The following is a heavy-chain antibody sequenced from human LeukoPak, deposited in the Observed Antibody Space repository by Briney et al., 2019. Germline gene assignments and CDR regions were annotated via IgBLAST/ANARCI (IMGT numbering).Heavy chain of an antibody. Sequence: GGSLRLSCAASGFTFNNYAMSWIRQAPRQGLEWVSAITGRGDVTYYADSVKGRFTISRDNSKNTLSLQMDSLRAEDTAVYYCAKGSHGDHENWGQGTLVTASS. J-gene: IGHJ4*02. D-gene: IGHD4-17*01. CDR2: ITGRGDVT. V-gene: IGHV3-23*01. CDR3: AKGSHGDHEN. CDR1: GFTFNNYA.